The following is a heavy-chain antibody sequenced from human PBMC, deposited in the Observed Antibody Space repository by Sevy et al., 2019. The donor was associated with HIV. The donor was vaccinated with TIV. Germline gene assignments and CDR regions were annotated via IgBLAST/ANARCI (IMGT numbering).Heavy chain of an antibody. Sequence: ASVKVSCKASGYTFTGYYMHWVRQAPGQGLEWMGWINPNSGGTNYAQKFQGRVTMTRDTSISTAYMELSRLRSDDTAVYYCARVLSYYGSGSSVRNYMDVWGKGPRSPSP. V-gene: IGHV1-2*02. CDR3: ARVLSYYGSGSSVRNYMDV. D-gene: IGHD3-10*01. CDR1: GYTFTGYY. J-gene: IGHJ6*03. CDR2: INPNSGGT.